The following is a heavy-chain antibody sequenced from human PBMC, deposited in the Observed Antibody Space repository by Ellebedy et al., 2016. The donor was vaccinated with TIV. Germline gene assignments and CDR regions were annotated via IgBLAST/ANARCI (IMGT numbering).Heavy chain of an antibody. CDR1: GDSISSGGYS. Sequence: LRLXXAVSGDSISSGGYSWSWIRQPPGKGLEWIGYIYHSGKTYYNPSLKSRVTISVDRPKNQFSVRLNSVTAADTAVYYCARVRNYYDSSGYYWPYNWCDPWGQGTLVTVSS. D-gene: IGHD3-22*01. CDR3: ARVRNYYDSSGYYWPYNWCDP. J-gene: IGHJ5*02. CDR2: IYHSGKT. V-gene: IGHV4-30-2*01.